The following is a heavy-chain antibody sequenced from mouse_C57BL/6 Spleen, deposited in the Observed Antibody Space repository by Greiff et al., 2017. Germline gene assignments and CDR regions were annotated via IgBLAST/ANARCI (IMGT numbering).Heavy chain of an antibody. J-gene: IGHJ2*01. CDR3: TRKGIHDGYFDY. Sequence: VQLQQSGAELVRPGASVTLSCKASGYTFTDYEMHWVKQTPVHGLEWIGAIEPETGGTAYNQKFKGKAILTADKSSSTAYMELRSLTSEDSAVYYCTRKGIHDGYFDYWGQGTTLTVSS. CDR2: IEPETGGT. CDR1: GYTFTDYE. D-gene: IGHD2-3*01. V-gene: IGHV1-15*01.